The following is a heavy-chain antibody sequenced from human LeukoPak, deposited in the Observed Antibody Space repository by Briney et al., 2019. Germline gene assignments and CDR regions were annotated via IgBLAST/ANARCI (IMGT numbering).Heavy chain of an antibody. CDR2: INPNSGGT. CDR1: GYTFTGYY. Sequence: GASVKVSCKASGYTFTGYYMHWVRQAPGQGLEWMGWINPNSGGTNYAQKFQGRVTMTRDTSSSTAYMELRRLRSDNTAVYYCARDWGSIVGAQAGAYWGEGTLVTVSS. J-gene: IGHJ4*02. V-gene: IGHV1-2*02. CDR3: ARDWGSIVGAQAGAY. D-gene: IGHD1-26*01.